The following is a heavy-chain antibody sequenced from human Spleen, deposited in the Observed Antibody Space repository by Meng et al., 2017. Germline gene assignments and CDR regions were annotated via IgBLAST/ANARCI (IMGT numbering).Heavy chain of an antibody. CDR3: ARDGDYTESMDV. J-gene: IGHJ6*02. Sequence: SLKISCAASGFTFDDYAMHWVRQAPGKGLEWVSGISWNSGSIGYADSVKGRFTISRDNSKNKLYLQMNSLRAEDTAVYYCARDGDYTESMDVWGQGTTVTVSS. D-gene: IGHD4-11*01. CDR1: GFTFDDYA. V-gene: IGHV3-9*01. CDR2: ISWNSGSI.